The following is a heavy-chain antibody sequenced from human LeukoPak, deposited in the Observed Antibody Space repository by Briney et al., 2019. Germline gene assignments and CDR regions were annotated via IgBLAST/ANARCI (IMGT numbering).Heavy chain of an antibody. Sequence: PGGSLRLPCAASGFTFSSYWMSWVRQAPGKGLEWVANIKQDGSEKYYVDSVKGRFTISRDNAKNSLYLQMNSLRAEDTAVYYCARSTGYIAAAGFVWFDPWGQGTLVTVSS. CDR2: IKQDGSEK. CDR1: GFTFSSYW. V-gene: IGHV3-7*01. CDR3: ARSTGYIAAAGFVWFDP. J-gene: IGHJ5*02. D-gene: IGHD6-13*01.